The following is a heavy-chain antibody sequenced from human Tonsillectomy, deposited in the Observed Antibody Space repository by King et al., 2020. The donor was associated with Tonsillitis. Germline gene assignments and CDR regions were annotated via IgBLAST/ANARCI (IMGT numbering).Heavy chain of an antibody. D-gene: IGHD3-3*01. CDR2: IYSGGTT. CDR3: ARDWGGAYDFGYMDV. Sequence: EVQLVESGGGLVQPGGSLRLSCAASGFTVSSSYMSWVRQAPGKGLEWVSVIYSGGTTYYADSVKGRFTISRHNSKNTLYLQMNSLRAEDTAVYYCARDWGGAYDFGYMDVWGKGTTVTVSS. J-gene: IGHJ6*03. V-gene: IGHV3-53*04. CDR1: GFTVSSSY.